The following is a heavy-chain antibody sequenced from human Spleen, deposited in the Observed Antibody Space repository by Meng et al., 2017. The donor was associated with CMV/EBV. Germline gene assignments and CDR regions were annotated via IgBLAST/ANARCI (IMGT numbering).Heavy chain of an antibody. CDR3: ARVGVVVVPAALDV. CDR1: GGSISSDSW. D-gene: IGHD2-2*01. CDR2: IYQSGRT. V-gene: IGHV4-4*02. Sequence: SETLSLTCAVSGGSISSDSWWTWVRQAPGKGLEWIGQIYQSGRTNYNPSLKSRVTMSVDKSKNQFSLKLTSVTAADTAVYYCARVGVVVVPAALDVWGQGTTVTVSS. J-gene: IGHJ6*02.